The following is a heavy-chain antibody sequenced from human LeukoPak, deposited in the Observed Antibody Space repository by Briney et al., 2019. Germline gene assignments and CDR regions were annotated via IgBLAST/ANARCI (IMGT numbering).Heavy chain of an antibody. D-gene: IGHD1-14*01. CDR3: AREDDNGDLTDY. V-gene: IGHV3-11*04. CDR2: ISSSGHSI. J-gene: IGHJ4*02. CDR1: GFTFSDYY. Sequence: GGSLRLSCAASGFTFSDYYMSWIRQAPGKGLEWVSYISSSGHSIHYADSVKGRFTISRDNAANSLYLQMNSLRAEDTAHYYCAREDDNGDLTDYWGQGTLVTVSS.